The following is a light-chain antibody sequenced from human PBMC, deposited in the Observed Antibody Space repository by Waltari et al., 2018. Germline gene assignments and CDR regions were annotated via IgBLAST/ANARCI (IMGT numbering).Light chain of an antibody. J-gene: IGKJ1*01. CDR2: KAS. CDR1: QSIGSW. Sequence: DIQMTQSPSTLSASIGDTVTITCRATQSIGSWLAWYQQKPGKAPNLLIYKASSLESGVPSRFSGSGSGTEFTLTISSLQPDDFATYYCQRYNRYPRTFGQGTKVEIK. CDR3: QRYNRYPRT. V-gene: IGKV1-5*03.